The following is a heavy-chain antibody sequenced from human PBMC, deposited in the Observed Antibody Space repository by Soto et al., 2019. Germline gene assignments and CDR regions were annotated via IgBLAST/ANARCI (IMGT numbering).Heavy chain of an antibody. Sequence: EVQLLESGGGLVQPGGSLRLSCAASGFTFSSYAMSWVRQAPGKGLEWVSAISGSGGSTYYADSVKGRFTISRDNSKNTLYLEMNRLGGEDKAVYYCAKGRTYYYDSRPYFDYWGQGTLVTVSS. J-gene: IGHJ4*02. CDR2: ISGSGGST. V-gene: IGHV3-23*01. CDR1: GFTFSSYA. D-gene: IGHD3-22*01. CDR3: AKGRTYYYDSRPYFDY.